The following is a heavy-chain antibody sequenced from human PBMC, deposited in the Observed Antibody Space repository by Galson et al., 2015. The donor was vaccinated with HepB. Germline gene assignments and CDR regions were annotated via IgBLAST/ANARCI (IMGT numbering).Heavy chain of an antibody. Sequence: SLRLSCAASGFTFSSYAMHWVRQAPGKGLEYVSAVSSNGGSTYYADSVKGRFTISRDNSKNTLYLQMSSLRAEDTAVYYCVKDLKGEYYGSGSYFPIYYYGMDVWGQETTVTVSS. CDR3: VKDLKGEYYGSGSYFPIYYYGMDV. D-gene: IGHD3-10*01. CDR1: GFTFSSYA. V-gene: IGHV3-64D*06. CDR2: VSSNGGST. J-gene: IGHJ6*02.